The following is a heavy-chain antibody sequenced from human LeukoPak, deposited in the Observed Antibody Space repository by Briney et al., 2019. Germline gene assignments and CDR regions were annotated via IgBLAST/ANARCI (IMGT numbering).Heavy chain of an antibody. CDR2: ISGSGGST. V-gene: IGHV3-23*01. J-gene: IGHJ5*02. Sequence: SGESLRLSCAASGFTFSSYGMSWVRQAPGKGLEWVSAISGSGGSTYYADSVKGRFTICRDNSKNTLYLQMNSLRAEDTAVYYCAKDTDHIVVVPAAIFAFGFDPWGQGTLITVSS. CDR1: GFTFSSYG. D-gene: IGHD2-2*01. CDR3: AKDTDHIVVVPAAIFAFGFDP.